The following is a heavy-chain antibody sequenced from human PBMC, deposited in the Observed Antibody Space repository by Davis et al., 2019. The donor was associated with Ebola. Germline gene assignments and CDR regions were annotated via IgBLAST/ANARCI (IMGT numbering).Heavy chain of an antibody. D-gene: IGHD3-9*01. J-gene: IGHJ5*02. CDR3: ARYCVNYDILTGYIRWFDP. CDR2: IDPSDSYT. V-gene: IGHV5-10-1*01. CDR1: GYSFTSYW. Sequence: PGGSLRLSCKGSGYSFTSYWISWVRQLPGKGLEWMGRIDPSDSYTNYSPSFQGHVTISADKSISTAYLQWSSLKASDTAMYYCARYCVNYDILTGYIRWFDPWGQGTLVTVSS.